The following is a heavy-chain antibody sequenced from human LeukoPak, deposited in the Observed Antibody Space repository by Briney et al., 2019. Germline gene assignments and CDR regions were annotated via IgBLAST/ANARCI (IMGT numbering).Heavy chain of an antibody. J-gene: IGHJ4*02. CDR3: ARVRAIVVVPAAPDY. CDR1: GFTFSSYD. V-gene: IGHV3-30*01. Sequence: GGSLRLSCAASGFTFSSYDMHWVRQAPGKGLEWVAVISYDGSNKYYADSVKGRFTISRDNSKNTLYLQMNSLRAEDTAVYYCARVRAIVVVPAAPDYWGQGTLVTVSS. CDR2: ISYDGSNK. D-gene: IGHD2-2*01.